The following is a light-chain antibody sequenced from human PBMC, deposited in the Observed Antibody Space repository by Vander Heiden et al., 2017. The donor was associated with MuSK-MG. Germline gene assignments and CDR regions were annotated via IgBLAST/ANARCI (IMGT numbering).Light chain of an antibody. CDR3: QQYDKFLIH. V-gene: IGKV1-33*01. CDR2: DVS. CDR1: KDISVY. J-gene: IGKJ3*01. Sequence: DIQMTQSPSSLSASVGDRVTISCQTSKDISVYLNWYQQKPGKAPKLLIYDVSHLEAGVSSRFSGGGSGTDFTLTISSLQPEDLATYYCQQYDKFLIHFGPGTKVHIK.